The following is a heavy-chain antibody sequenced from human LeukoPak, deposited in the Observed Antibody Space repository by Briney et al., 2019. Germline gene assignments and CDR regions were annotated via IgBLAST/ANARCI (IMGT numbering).Heavy chain of an antibody. CDR1: GGTFSSFT. D-gene: IGHD3-16*01. Sequence: SVKVSCKVSGGTFSSFTITWVRQAPGQGLEWMGGIIPIFGSTNYAQKFQGRVTNTADDSTSTAYMELRSLTSDDTAVYYCARGYDVGDLVPYTYWGQGTLVIVSS. CDR3: ARGYDVGDLVPYTY. CDR2: IIPIFGST. V-gene: IGHV1-69*01. J-gene: IGHJ4*02.